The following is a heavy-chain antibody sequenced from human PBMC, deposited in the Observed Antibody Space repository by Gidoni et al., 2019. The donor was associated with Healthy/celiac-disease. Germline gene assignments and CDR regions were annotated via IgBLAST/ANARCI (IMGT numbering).Heavy chain of an antibody. J-gene: IGHJ3*02. D-gene: IGHD5-12*01. CDR3: ARHGSQDDAFDI. CDR2: IYYSGST. CDR1: GGSLSSSSYY. Sequence: QLQLQESGPGLVKPSKTLSLTCTVSGGSLSSSSYYWGWMRQPPGNGLEWIGSIYYSGSTYYNPSLKSRVTISVDTSKNQFSLKLSSVTAADTAVYYCARHGSQDDAFDIWGQGTMVTVSS. V-gene: IGHV4-39*01.